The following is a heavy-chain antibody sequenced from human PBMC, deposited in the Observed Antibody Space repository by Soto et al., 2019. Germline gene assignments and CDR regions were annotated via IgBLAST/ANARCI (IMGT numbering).Heavy chain of an antibody. CDR1: GYTFTSYG. J-gene: IGHJ6*02. CDR2: ISAYNGNA. CDR3: ARYYDFWSGYYTGDYYYYGMDV. Sequence: ASVKVSCKASGYTFTSYGISWVRQAPGQGLEWMGGISAYNGNANYAQKFQGRVTITADESTSTAYMELSSLRSEDTAVYYCARYYDFWSGYYTGDYYYYGMDVWGQGTTVTVSS. D-gene: IGHD3-3*01. V-gene: IGHV1-18*01.